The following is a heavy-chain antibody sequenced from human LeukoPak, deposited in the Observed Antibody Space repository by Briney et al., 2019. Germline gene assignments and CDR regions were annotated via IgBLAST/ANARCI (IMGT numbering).Heavy chain of an antibody. CDR1: AFTLSTHA. V-gene: IGHV3-33*01. CDR2: IWHDGRNQ. J-gene: IGHJ6*04. CDR3: ARERRPLLWFGELLFVGMDV. D-gene: IGHD3-10*01. Sequence: PGRSLIISSQQPAFTLSTHAMHSIRQAPGNRQERLAVIWHDGRNQYYGDSVKGRFTISRDNSKNTLYLQMNSLRAEDTAVYYCARERRPLLWFGELLFVGMDVCGKGPTVTVSS.